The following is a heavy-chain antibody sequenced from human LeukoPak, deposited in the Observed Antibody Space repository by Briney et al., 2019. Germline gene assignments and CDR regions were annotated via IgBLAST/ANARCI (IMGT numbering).Heavy chain of an antibody. D-gene: IGHD3-10*01. V-gene: IGHV1-46*01. CDR1: GYTFTSYY. CDR3: ARGRGALRRRGGQGEFDP. Sequence: ASVKVSCKASGYTFTSYYMHWVRQAPGQGREWMGIINPSGGSTSYAQKFQGRVTMTRDTSTSTVYMELRSLRSEDTAVYYCARGRGALRRRGGQGEFDPWGQGTLVTVSS. J-gene: IGHJ5*02. CDR2: INPSGGST.